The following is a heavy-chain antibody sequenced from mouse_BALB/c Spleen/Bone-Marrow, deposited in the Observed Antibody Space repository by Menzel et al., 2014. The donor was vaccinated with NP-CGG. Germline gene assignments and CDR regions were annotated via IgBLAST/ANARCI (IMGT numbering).Heavy chain of an antibody. V-gene: IGHV5-6-2*01. CDR1: GFTFSTYY. J-gene: IGHJ4*01. CDR3: ASRTFYALDY. Sequence: EVKLVESGGGLVKVGESLKLSCAASGFTFSTYYMSWVRQTPEKRLELVAAIYTNDGSTYYPDTVKGRFAISRDNAKNTLYLQMSNLKSEDTALYYCASRTFYALDYWGQGTSVTVSS. CDR2: IYTNDGST.